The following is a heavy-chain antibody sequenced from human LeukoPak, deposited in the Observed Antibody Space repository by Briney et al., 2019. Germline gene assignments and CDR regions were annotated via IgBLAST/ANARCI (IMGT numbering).Heavy chain of an antibody. CDR2: ISWNSGSI. D-gene: IGHD3-22*01. V-gene: IGHV3-9*01. CDR1: GFTFDDYA. Sequence: GGSLRLSCAASGFTFDDYAMHWVRQAPGKGLEWVSGISWNSGSISYADSVKGRFTISRDNAKNSLYLQMNSLRAEDTALYYCAKVMYYYDSSGHFDYWGQGTLVTVSS. CDR3: AKVMYYYDSSGHFDY. J-gene: IGHJ4*02.